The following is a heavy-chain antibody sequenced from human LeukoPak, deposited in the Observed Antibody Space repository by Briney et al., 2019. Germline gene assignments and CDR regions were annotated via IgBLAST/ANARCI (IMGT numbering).Heavy chain of an antibody. V-gene: IGHV4-61*02. D-gene: IGHD4-23*01. CDR3: ARGYGGNFEFDY. J-gene: IGHJ4*02. Sequence: SETLSLTCTVSGGSISSGSYYWSWIRQPAGKGLEWIGRIYTSGSTNYNPSLKSRVTTSVDTSKNQFSLKLSSVTAADTAVYYCARGYGGNFEFDYWGQGTLVTVSS. CDR1: GGSISSGSYY. CDR2: IYTSGST.